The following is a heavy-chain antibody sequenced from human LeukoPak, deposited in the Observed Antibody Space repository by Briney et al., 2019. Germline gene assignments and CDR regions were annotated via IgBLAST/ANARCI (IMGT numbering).Heavy chain of an antibody. V-gene: IGHV1-69*13. J-gene: IGHJ6*02. CDR1: GGTFSSYA. CDR2: IIPIFGTA. Sequence: SVKVSCKASGGTFSSYAISWVRQAPEQGLEWMGGIIPIFGTANYAQKFQGRVTITADESTSTAYMELSSLRSEDTAVYYCARDRESYDFWSGSPYYYGMDVWGQGTTVTVSS. D-gene: IGHD3-3*01. CDR3: ARDRESYDFWSGSPYYYGMDV.